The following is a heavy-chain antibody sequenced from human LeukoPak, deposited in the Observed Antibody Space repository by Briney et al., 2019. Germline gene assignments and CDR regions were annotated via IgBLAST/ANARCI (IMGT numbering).Heavy chain of an antibody. Sequence: GRSLRLSCAASGFTFSSYGMHWVRQAPGKGLEWVAVISYDGSNKYYADSVKGRFTISRDNSKNTLYLQMNSLRAEDAAVYYCASFQVGQLGDWGQGTLVTVSS. D-gene: IGHD1-26*01. V-gene: IGHV3-30*03. CDR2: ISYDGSNK. CDR3: ASFQVGQLGD. J-gene: IGHJ4*02. CDR1: GFTFSSYG.